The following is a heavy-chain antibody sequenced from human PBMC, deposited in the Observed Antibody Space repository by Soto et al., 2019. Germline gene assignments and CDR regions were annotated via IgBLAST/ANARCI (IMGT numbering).Heavy chain of an antibody. CDR2: INGRGGKT. CDR3: GKEREQVVIDS. D-gene: IGHD6-6*01. V-gene: IGHV3-23*01. CDR1: GFIFSDYA. Sequence: EVQLLESGGGLVQPGGSLRLSCAASGFIFSDYAMSWVRQAPGEGLEWVSAINGRGGKTYYADSVKGRFTISRDNSKNTLNLQMNSLTAEDTAIYYCGKEREQVVIDSWGQGTLVTVSS. J-gene: IGHJ5*01.